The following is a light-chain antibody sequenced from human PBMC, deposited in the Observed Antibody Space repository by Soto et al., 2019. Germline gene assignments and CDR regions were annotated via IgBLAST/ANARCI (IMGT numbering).Light chain of an antibody. Sequence: DIQVTQSPSSLSASVGDRVTITCRASQGIDNHLAWYQQKPGKAPKLLIYGASTLPSGVPSRFSGSGSGTDFTLTISSLQPEDVASYYCQKYNSAPLTFGQGTKVDIK. V-gene: IGKV1-27*01. CDR1: QGIDNH. J-gene: IGKJ1*01. CDR2: GAS. CDR3: QKYNSAPLT.